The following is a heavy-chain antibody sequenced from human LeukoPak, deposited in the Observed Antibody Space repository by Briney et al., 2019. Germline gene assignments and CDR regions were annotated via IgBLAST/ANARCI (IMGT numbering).Heavy chain of an antibody. Sequence: PGGSLRLSCAASGFTFDDYGMSWVRQAPGKGLEWVSTITGSGGSTYYADSVKGRFTISRDNSNNTLYLQMNSLRAEDTAVYYCARSRDSSGYYLSYFDYWGQGTLVTVPS. CDR3: ARSRDSSGYYLSYFDY. CDR1: GFTFDDYG. J-gene: IGHJ4*02. V-gene: IGHV3-23*01. CDR2: ITGSGGST. D-gene: IGHD3-22*01.